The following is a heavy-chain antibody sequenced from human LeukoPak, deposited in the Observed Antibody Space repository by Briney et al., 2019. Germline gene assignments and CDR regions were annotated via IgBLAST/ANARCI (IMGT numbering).Heavy chain of an antibody. D-gene: IGHD4-17*01. CDR1: GGSISSYY. CDR3: ARSEYGDYGDFDY. Sequence: SETLSLTCTVSGGSISSYYWSWIRQPPGKGLEWIGYIYYSGSTNYNPSLKSRVTISVDTSKNQFSLKLSSVTAADTAVYYCARSEYGDYGDFDYWGQGTLVTVSS. CDR2: IYYSGST. J-gene: IGHJ4*02. V-gene: IGHV4-59*01.